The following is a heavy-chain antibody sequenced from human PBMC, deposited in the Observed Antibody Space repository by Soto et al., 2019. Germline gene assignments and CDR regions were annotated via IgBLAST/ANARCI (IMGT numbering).Heavy chain of an antibody. Sequence: GGSLRLSCAASGFTFSSYSMNWVRQAPGKGLEWVSSISSSSSYIYYADSVKGRFTISRDNAKNSLYLQMNSLRAEDTAVYYCARGPSEKYSGSYFYYYYGMDVWGQGTTVTVSX. D-gene: IGHD1-26*01. V-gene: IGHV3-21*01. CDR2: ISSSSSYI. CDR1: GFTFSSYS. J-gene: IGHJ6*02. CDR3: ARGPSEKYSGSYFYYYYGMDV.